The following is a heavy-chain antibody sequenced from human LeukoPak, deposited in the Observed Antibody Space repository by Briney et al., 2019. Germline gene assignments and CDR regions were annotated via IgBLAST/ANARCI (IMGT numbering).Heavy chain of an antibody. CDR3: ARVLRGVSYFYGLDV. V-gene: IGHV4-59*01. CDR2: IYHSGNT. J-gene: IGHJ6*02. CDR1: GGSISTYY. Sequence: SETLSLTCTVSGGSISTYYWSWIRQPPGKGLEWIGYIYHSGNTNYNPSLKSRVTISLDTSKNQFSLKVNSVTAADTAVYFCARVLRGVSYFYGLDVRGQGTTVTVSS. D-gene: IGHD3-10*01.